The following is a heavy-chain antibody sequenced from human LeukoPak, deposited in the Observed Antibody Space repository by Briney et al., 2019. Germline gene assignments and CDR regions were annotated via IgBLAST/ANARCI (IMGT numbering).Heavy chain of an antibody. V-gene: IGHV3-33*06. D-gene: IGHD1-26*01. CDR3: AKGSGSYGTSDY. J-gene: IGHJ4*02. CDR1: GFSFSTYG. Sequence: TGGSLRLSCTASGFSFSTYGMHWVRQAPGKGLEWVAVIWYDVSTKYYADSVKGRFTISRDNSKSTLYLQMNSQRVEDTAVYYCAKGSGSYGTSDYWGQGTLVTVSS. CDR2: IWYDVSTK.